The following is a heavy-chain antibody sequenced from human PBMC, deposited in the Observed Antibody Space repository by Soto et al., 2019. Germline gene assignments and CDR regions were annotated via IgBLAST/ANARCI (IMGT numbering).Heavy chain of an antibody. Sequence: GSLRLSCAASGFTFSSYWMSWVRQAPVKGLEWVDNIKQDGSEKYYVDSVKGRFTISRDNAKNSLYLQMNSLRAEDTAVYYCARDIVGATTVYYYGMDVWGQGTTVTVSS. CDR3: ARDIVGATTVYYYGMDV. CDR1: GFTFSSYW. D-gene: IGHD1-26*01. J-gene: IGHJ6*02. CDR2: IKQDGSEK. V-gene: IGHV3-7*03.